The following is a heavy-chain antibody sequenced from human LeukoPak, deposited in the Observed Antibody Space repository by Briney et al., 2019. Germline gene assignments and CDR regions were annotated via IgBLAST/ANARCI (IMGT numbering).Heavy chain of an antibody. CDR3: ARIGGWESSTENDPKRLY. J-gene: IGHJ4*02. CDR1: GFTFSRYA. V-gene: IGHV3-30*14. D-gene: IGHD6-19*01. CDR2: TSYDGINK. Sequence: GGSLTLSCAASGFTFSRYAMHWVRQPPGKGLEWVGVTSYDGINKYYAGSVKGQFTIARDNSKNTVYLERNSLRGEHTAGYYCARIGGWESSTENDPKRLYWGEGTLVTVSS.